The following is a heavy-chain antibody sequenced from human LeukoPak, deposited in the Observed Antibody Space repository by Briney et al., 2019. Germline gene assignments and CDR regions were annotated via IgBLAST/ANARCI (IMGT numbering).Heavy chain of an antibody. D-gene: IGHD5-24*01. J-gene: IGHJ4*02. V-gene: IGHV3-21*01. CDR3: ARADRDGNKRFLD. CDR1: GFTFSSYS. CDR2: ISSSSSYI. Sequence: GGSLRLSCAASGFTFSSYSMNWVRQAPGKGLEWVSSISSSSSYIYYADSVKGRFTISRDNGKNLVSLQMNSLRDEDTAVYYCARADRDGNKRFLDWGQGTLVTVSS.